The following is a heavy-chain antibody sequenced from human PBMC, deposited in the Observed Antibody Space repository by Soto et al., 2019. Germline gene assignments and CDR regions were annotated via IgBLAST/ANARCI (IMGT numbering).Heavy chain of an antibody. Sequence: ASVKVSCKASGGTFSSYAISWVRQAPGQGLEWMGGIIPIFGTANYAQKFQGRVTITADESTSTAYMELSSLRSEDTAVYYCARAVIRIVVVPAAMPGSRAAAGPTPNYYYYYGMDVWGQGTTVTVSS. D-gene: IGHD2-2*01. CDR2: IIPIFGTA. V-gene: IGHV1-69*13. J-gene: IGHJ6*02. CDR1: GGTFSSYA. CDR3: ARAVIRIVVVPAAMPGSRAAAGPTPNYYYYYGMDV.